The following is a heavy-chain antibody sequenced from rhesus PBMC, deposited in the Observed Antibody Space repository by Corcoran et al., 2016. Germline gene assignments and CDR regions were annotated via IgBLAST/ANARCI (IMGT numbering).Heavy chain of an antibody. V-gene: IGHV4-147*01. CDR2: FSGNTGTH. CDR1: GVSLYGNY. J-gene: IGHJ5-2*02. CDR3: ARDAISLDV. Sequence: QVQLQESGPGLVKPSETLSLTCAVSGVSLYGNYWTWIRQSPGKGLEWFGYFSGNTGTHRYTPSLGGRVTKSKDTSQNQYSLMLTSVTAADTAIYYCARDAISLDVWGRGILVTVSS.